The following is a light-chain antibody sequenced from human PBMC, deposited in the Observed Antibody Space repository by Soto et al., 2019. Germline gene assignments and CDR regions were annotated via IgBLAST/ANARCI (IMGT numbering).Light chain of an antibody. V-gene: IGKV3-11*01. CDR2: DAS. CDR3: QHRHN. Sequence: DIVLTQSPATLSLSPGERATLSCRASQSVSRDFAWYQQKPGQVPRLLIYDASNRATGIPARFSGSGSGTHFTLTINRLQTEDFAVYYCQHRHNFGTGTKV. J-gene: IGKJ3*01. CDR1: QSVSRD.